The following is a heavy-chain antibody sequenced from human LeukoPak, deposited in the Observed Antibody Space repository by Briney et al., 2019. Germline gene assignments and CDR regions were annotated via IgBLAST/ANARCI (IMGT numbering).Heavy chain of an antibody. V-gene: IGHV3-30*04. CDR1: GFTFSSYA. J-gene: IGHJ4*02. D-gene: IGHD5-18*01. CDR3: ARDGEAMVYFDY. Sequence: PGRSLRLSCAASGFTFSSYAMHWVRQAPGKGLEWVAVISYDGSNKYYADSVKGRFTISRDNSKNTLYLQMNSLRAEDTAVYYCARDGEAMVYFDYWGQGTLVTVSS. CDR2: ISYDGSNK.